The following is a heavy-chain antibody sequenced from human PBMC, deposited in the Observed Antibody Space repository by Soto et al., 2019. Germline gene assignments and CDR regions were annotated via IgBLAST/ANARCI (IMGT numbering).Heavy chain of an antibody. CDR2: IIPSFGTA. CDR1: GGTLISYA. V-gene: IGHV1-69*01. J-gene: IGHJ4*02. Sequence: QVQLVQSGAEVKKPGSSVKVSCKASGGTLISYAISWVRQAPGQGLEWMGGIIPSFGTANYAQKVQGRVTITADEATSTAYMELSSLRSEDTAVYYCASEAWHYASWSYLYWGQGTLVTVSS. D-gene: IGHD3-10*01. CDR3: ASEAWHYASWSYLY.